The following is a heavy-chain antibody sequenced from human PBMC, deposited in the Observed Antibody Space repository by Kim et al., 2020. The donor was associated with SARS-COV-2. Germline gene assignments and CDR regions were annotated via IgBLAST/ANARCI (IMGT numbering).Heavy chain of an antibody. CDR1: GGSITSGDSF. V-gene: IGHV4-39*01. CDR3: ARIIPTGVGGRGWFES. J-gene: IGHJ5*01. Sequence: SETLSLTCSVSGGSITSGDSFWGWIRQPPGKGLEWIGTIENSGSAYSTPSLKSRVTISADTSKNQFSLLLTSVTAADAALYYCARIIPTGVGGRGWFESWGRGTLVTVSS. CDR2: IENSGSA. D-gene: IGHD2-8*01.